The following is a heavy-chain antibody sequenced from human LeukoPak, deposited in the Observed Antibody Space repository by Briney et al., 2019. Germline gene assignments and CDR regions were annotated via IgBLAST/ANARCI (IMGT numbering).Heavy chain of an antibody. CDR2: VFTSGIISGNT. CDR1: GGSISSYY. Sequence: PSETLSLTCTVSGGSISSYYWSWIRQPPGKGLEWIGRVFTSGIISGNTNYNPSLKSRVTMSVDSSKNQFSLRLSSVTAADTAVYYCARESLTWLQSRTSWFDPWGQGTLVTVSS. D-gene: IGHD5-24*01. V-gene: IGHV4-4*07. CDR3: ARESLTWLQSRTSWFDP. J-gene: IGHJ5*02.